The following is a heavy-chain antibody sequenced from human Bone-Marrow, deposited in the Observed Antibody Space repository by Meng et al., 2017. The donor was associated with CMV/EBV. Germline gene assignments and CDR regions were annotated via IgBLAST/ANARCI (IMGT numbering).Heavy chain of an antibody. CDR3: ARDGRGYCSSTSCFSSGFDP. V-gene: IGHV4-39*07. Sequence: SEPLSLTCLVSTGSISSTSYYWGWLRQPPGKGLEWIGSIYYRGSTHYNPSLKSRVTISLDTSKNQFSLKLSSVTAADTAVYYCARDGRGYCSSTSCFSSGFDPWGQGTLVTVSS. D-gene: IGHD2-2*01. CDR2: IYYRGST. J-gene: IGHJ5*02. CDR1: TGSISSTSYY.